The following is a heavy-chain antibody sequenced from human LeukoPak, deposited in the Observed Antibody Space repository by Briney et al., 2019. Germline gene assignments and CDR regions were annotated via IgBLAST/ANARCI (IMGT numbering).Heavy chain of an antibody. CDR2: IGRSETQT. Sequence: GGSLRLSCTASGFTFSDYAMSWVRQAPGKGLEWVSGIGRSETQTSYADSGKGRFIISRDNSKNTLYLHMNSLSADDTATYFCAKGGHVRVVDWYFDFWGPGTQVTVSS. J-gene: IGHJ4*02. D-gene: IGHD3/OR15-3a*01. V-gene: IGHV3-23*05. CDR1: GFTFSDYA. CDR3: AKGGHVRVVDWYFDF.